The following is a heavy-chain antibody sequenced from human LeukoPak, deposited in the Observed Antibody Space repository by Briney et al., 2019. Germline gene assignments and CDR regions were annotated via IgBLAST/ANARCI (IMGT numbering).Heavy chain of an antibody. CDR2: IKEDGSEK. J-gene: IGHJ4*02. CDR1: GLTFSTYW. D-gene: IGHD1-26*01. V-gene: IGHV3-7*01. CDR3: ASSAESGTYYRPVDY. Sequence: GGSLRLSCAASGLTFSTYWMFWVRQAPGKGPEWVANIKEDGSEKYYADSVKGRFTISSANAKNSMFLQMNSLRAEDTGVYYCASSAESGTYYRPVDYWGQGTMVTVSS.